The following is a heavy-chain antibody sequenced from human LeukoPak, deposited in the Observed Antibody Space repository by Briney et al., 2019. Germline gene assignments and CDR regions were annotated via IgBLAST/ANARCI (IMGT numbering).Heavy chain of an antibody. CDR1: GFTFNRYW. D-gene: IGHD5-18*01. J-gene: IGHJ4*02. Sequence: GGSLRLSCAASGFTFNRYWMHWVRQVPGEGPGGVAHILNDGGSTSYADSVKGRFTISSDNAKNTLSLQMNSLRAEDPAVYYCVRHNYGYDYWGQGTPVTVSS. CDR2: ILNDGGST. CDR3: VRHNYGYDY. V-gene: IGHV3-74*01.